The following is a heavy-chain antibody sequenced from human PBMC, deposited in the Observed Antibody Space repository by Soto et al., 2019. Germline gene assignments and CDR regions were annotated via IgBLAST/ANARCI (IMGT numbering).Heavy chain of an antibody. CDR1: GFTFSNAW. Sequence: GGSLRLSCAASGFTFSNAWMSWVRQAPGKGLEWVGRIKSKTDGGTTDYAAPVKGIFTISRDDSKNPRYLQMNSLKTEDTAVYYWTTEGSSWYAFDIWGQGTMVTVSS. CDR3: TTEGSSWYAFDI. D-gene: IGHD6-13*01. J-gene: IGHJ3*02. CDR2: IKSKTDGGTT. V-gene: IGHV3-15*01.